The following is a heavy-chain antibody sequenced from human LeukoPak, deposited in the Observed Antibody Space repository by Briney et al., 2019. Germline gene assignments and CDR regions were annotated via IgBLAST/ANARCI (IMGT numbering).Heavy chain of an antibody. CDR3: ARCFAVVTPGGWFDP. V-gene: IGHV4-31*03. CDR1: GGSISSGGYY. J-gene: IGHJ5*02. Sequence: SETLSLTCTVSGGSISSGGYYWSWIRQHPGKGLEWIGYIYYSGSTYYNPSLKSRVTISVDTSKNQFSLKLSSVTAADTAVYYCARCFAVVTPGGWFDPWGQGTLVTVSS. D-gene: IGHD4-23*01. CDR2: IYYSGST.